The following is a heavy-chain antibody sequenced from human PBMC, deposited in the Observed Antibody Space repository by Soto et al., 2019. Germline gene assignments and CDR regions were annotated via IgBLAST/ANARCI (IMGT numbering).Heavy chain of an antibody. CDR3: AKGESSLNWFEP. CDR1: GFTFSSYA. J-gene: IGHJ5*02. V-gene: IGHV3-23*01. Sequence: GGSLRLSCAASGFTFSSYAMGWVRQAPGKGLEWVSAISGSGGSTYYADSVKGRFTISRDNSKNTLYLQMNSLRAEDTAVYYCAKGESSLNWFEPWGQGTLVTVSS. CDR2: ISGSGGST.